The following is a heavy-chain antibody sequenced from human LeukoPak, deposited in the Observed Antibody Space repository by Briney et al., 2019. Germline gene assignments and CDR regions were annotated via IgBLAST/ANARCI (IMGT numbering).Heavy chain of an antibody. CDR2: TSSDLNVK. CDR3: ATGGTHITIFGVVTLDY. D-gene: IGHD3-3*01. J-gene: IGHJ4*02. Sequence: GGSLRLSCAASGFTFRNYVIHWVRQAPGKGLKWVAVTSSDLNVKLYADSVKGRFTISRDNSKNTLYLQMNSLRAEDTAVYYCATGGTHITIFGVVTLDYWGQGTLVTVSS. V-gene: IGHV3-30*14. CDR1: GFTFRNYV.